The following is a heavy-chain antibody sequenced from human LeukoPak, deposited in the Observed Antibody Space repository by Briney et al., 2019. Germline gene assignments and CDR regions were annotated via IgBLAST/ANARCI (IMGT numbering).Heavy chain of an antibody. Sequence: GGSLRLSCAASGFTFSSFAMTWVRQAPGKGLEWVSSIRGSGGTTYYPDSMKGRFTISRDNSKNTLYLQMNSLRAEDTAVYYCAKGRGYSGYDADYWGQGTLVTVSS. CDR2: IRGSGGTT. D-gene: IGHD5-12*01. J-gene: IGHJ4*02. CDR1: GFTFSSFA. V-gene: IGHV3-23*01. CDR3: AKGRGYSGYDADY.